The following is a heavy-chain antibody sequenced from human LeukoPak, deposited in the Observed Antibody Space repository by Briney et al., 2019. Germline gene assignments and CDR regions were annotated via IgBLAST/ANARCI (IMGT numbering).Heavy chain of an antibody. V-gene: IGHV3-23*01. CDR1: GFTFSDYA. Sequence: GGSLRLSCAASGFTFSDYAMTWVRQAPGKGLELDSTISSSGGSAHSADSVKGRFTIPRDNSKNTLYLHMNSLRAGDTAVFFCAKDIGDYGDYPDFWGQGTLVTVSS. D-gene: IGHD4-17*01. CDR2: ISSSGGSA. J-gene: IGHJ4*02. CDR3: AKDIGDYGDYPDF.